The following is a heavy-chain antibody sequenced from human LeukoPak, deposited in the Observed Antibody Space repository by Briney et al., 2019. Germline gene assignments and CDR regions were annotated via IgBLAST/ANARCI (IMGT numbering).Heavy chain of an antibody. Sequence: SETLSLTCTVSGGSISSGDYYWSWIRQPPGKGLEWIGYIYYSESTYYNPSLKSRVTISVDTSKNQFSLKLSSVTAADTAVYYCARESEDIVATTLLEFDPWGQGTLVTVSS. J-gene: IGHJ5*02. CDR2: IYYSEST. CDR1: GGSISSGDYY. V-gene: IGHV4-30-4*01. D-gene: IGHD5-12*01. CDR3: ARESEDIVATTLLEFDP.